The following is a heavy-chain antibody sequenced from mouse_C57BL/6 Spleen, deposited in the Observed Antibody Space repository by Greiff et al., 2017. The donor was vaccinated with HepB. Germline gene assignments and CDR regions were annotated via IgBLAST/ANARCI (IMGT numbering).Heavy chain of an antibody. D-gene: IGHD1-1*01. Sequence: VQLKQSGPELVKPGASVKISCKASGYSFTGYYMNWVKQSPEKSLEWIGEINPSTGGTTYNQKFKAKATLTVDKSSSTAYMQLKSLTSEDSAVYYCAREPHYYGSSDYAMDYWGQGTSVTVSS. CDR2: INPSTGGT. CDR3: AREPHYYGSSDYAMDY. V-gene: IGHV1-42*01. CDR1: GYSFTGYY. J-gene: IGHJ4*01.